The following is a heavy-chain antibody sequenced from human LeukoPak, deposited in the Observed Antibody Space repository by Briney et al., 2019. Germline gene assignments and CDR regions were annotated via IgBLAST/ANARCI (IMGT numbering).Heavy chain of an antibody. V-gene: IGHV4-4*02. CDR1: AGSISSRNW. CDR3: ARVDYYYDMDV. J-gene: IGHJ6*02. Sequence: SGTLSLTCAVSAGSISSRNWWSWVRPTPGKGLEWIGEMSHSGSTNYKPSLESRVTMSVDKSKNQFSLKLSSVTAADTAVYYCARVDYYYDMDVWGQGTTVTVSS. CDR2: MSHSGST.